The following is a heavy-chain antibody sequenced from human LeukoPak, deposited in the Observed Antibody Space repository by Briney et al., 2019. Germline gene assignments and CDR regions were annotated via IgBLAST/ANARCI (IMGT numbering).Heavy chain of an antibody. D-gene: IGHD6-6*01. Sequence: ASVKVSCKASGYTFTSYYMHWVRQAPGQGLEWMGIINPSGGSTSYAQKFQGRVTMTRDMSTSTVYMELSSLRSEDTAVYYCALYSSSSFYYYYMDVWGKGTTVTVSS. CDR1: GYTFTSYY. CDR3: ALYSSSSFYYYYMDV. J-gene: IGHJ6*03. CDR2: INPSGGST. V-gene: IGHV1-46*01.